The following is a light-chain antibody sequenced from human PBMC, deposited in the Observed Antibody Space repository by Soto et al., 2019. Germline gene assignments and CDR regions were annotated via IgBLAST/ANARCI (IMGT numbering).Light chain of an antibody. J-gene: IGKJ5*01. CDR1: QSVSSSY. CDR3: QQYGSSPIT. CDR2: GAS. V-gene: IGKV3-20*01. Sequence: EIVLTQSPGTLSLSPGERATLSCRASQSVSSSYLAWYQQKPGQAPRLLIYGASSRATGIPDRFSGSGSGTEFPLTISRLEYQDYAVYYCQQYGSSPITFDQGTRLEIK.